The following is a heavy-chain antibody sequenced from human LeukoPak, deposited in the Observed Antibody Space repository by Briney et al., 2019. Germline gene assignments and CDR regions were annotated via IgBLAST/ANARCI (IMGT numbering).Heavy chain of an antibody. CDR2: FILRFGTT. CDR3: ARQHCAGGTCYDDRGFFDF. D-gene: IGHD2-15*01. J-gene: IGHJ4*02. V-gene: IGHV1-69*06. Sequence: SVKVSCKASGGTFSTDAINWIRQAPGQGLEWMGGFILRFGTTFCAQKFQGRVTLVADKSTNAAFMEVSSMTSDDTAVYYCARQHCAGGTCYDDRGFFDFWGQGTLVTVSS. CDR1: GGTFSTDA.